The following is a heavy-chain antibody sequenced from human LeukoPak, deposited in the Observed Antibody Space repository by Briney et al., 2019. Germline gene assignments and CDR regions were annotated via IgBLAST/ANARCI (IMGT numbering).Heavy chain of an antibody. J-gene: IGHJ5*02. Sequence: GGSLRLSCAASGFTFSSYSMNWVRQAPGKGLEWVSYISSSGSTIYYADSVKGRFTISRDNAKNSLYLQMNSLRAEDTAVYYCAGGVQLLSNWFDPWGQGTLVTVSS. CDR1: GFTFSSYS. V-gene: IGHV3-48*04. D-gene: IGHD2-2*01. CDR3: AGGVQLLSNWFDP. CDR2: ISSSGSTI.